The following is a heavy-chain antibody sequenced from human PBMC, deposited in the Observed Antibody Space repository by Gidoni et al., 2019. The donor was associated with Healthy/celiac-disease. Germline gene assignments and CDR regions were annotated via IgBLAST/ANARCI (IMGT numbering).Heavy chain of an antibody. D-gene: IGHD3-10*01. CDR2: INHSGST. CDR3: ARGARLLWFGELYGY. V-gene: IGHV4-34*01. J-gene: IGHJ4*02. CDR1: GGSFSGYY. Sequence: QVQLQQWGAGLLKPSETLSLTCAVSGGSFSGYYWSWIRQPPGKGLEWIGEINHSGSTNYNPSLKSRVTISVDTSKNQFSLKLSSVTAADTAVYYCARGARLLWFGELYGYWGQGTLVTVSS.